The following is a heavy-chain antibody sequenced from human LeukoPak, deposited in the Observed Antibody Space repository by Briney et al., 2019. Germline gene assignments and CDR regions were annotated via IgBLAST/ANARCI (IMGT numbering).Heavy chain of an antibody. CDR3: ATRGY. V-gene: IGHV4-59*08. CDR2: IYNSGSN. CDR1: GGSISGDY. J-gene: IGHJ4*02. Sequence: SETLSLTCTVSGGSISGDYWQWIRQPPGKGLEWVGYIYNSGSNKYNPSLKSRVTISIDTSKNQFSLKLTSVTAADTAVYYCATRGYWGQGTLVTVSS. D-gene: IGHD3-10*01.